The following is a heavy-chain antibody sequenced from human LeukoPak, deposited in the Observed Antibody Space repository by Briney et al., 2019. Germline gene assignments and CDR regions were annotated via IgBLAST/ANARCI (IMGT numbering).Heavy chain of an antibody. Sequence: GASVKVSCKASGYTFTGYYMHWVRQAPGQGLEWMGGIIPIFCTANYAQKSQGRVTITADESTSTAYMELSSLRSEDTAVYYCARNIVLMVYAIGHMNAFDIWGQGTMVTVSS. D-gene: IGHD2-8*01. V-gene: IGHV1-69*13. CDR1: GYTFTGYY. CDR2: IIPIFCTA. J-gene: IGHJ3*02. CDR3: ARNIVLMVYAIGHMNAFDI.